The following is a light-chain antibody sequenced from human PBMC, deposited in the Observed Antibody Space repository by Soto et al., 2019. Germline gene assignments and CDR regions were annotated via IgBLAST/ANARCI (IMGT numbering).Light chain of an antibody. J-gene: IGLJ2*01. Sequence: QPVLTQPPSESGAPGQRVTISCTGSSSNIGAGYDVHWYQQLPGTAPKLLIYANSNRPSGVPDRFSGSKSGTSASLAITGLQAEDEADYYCQSYDSSLSGVVFGGGTKLTVL. V-gene: IGLV1-40*01. CDR2: ANS. CDR1: SSNIGAGYD. CDR3: QSYDSSLSGVV.